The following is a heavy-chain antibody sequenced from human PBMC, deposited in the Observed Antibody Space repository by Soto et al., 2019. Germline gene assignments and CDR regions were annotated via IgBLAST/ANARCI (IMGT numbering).Heavy chain of an antibody. J-gene: IGHJ6*02. D-gene: IGHD3-10*01. CDR3: ARPNGASIHYYHGMDV. V-gene: IGHV3-11*01. CDR1: GFTFSDYY. Sequence: QVQLVESGGGLVKPGGSLRLSCAASGFTFSDYYMACIRQAPGKGLEYVSYIRRDGDSMYYADSVKGRFTISRDNAKNSLSLQMNSLRAEDTAVYYCARPNGASIHYYHGMDVWGQGTTVTVSS. CDR2: IRRDGDSM.